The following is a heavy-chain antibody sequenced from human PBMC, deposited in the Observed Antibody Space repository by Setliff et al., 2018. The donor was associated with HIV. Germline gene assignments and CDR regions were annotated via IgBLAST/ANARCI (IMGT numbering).Heavy chain of an antibody. Sequence: PSETLSRTCAVSGYTISGGYYWGWLRQPPGKGLEWIGSVDHSGSTQYNPSLKSRVNISIDTFKNQFSLKLHSVTATDTAVYFCARQPNSPPYSYDRSGFPLPFDYLCPGALVTVSS. D-gene: IGHD3-22*01. V-gene: IGHV4-38-2*01. CDR2: VDHSGST. CDR1: GYTISGGYY. J-gene: IGHJ4*02. CDR3: ARQPNSPPYSYDRSGFPLPFDY.